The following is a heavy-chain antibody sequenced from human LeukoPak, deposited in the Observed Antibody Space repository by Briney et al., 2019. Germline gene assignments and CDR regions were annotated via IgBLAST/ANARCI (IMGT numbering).Heavy chain of an antibody. CDR1: GFTVSANY. Sequence: GGTLRLSCAASGFTVSANYMSWVRQAPGKGLEWVSVIYSGGSTYYADSVKGRFTISRHNSKNTLYLQMNSLRPEDTAVYYCARGRNYDSSCYYYEYYFDYWGQGTLVTVSS. CDR3: ARGRNYDSSCYYYEYYFDY. CDR2: IYSGGST. D-gene: IGHD3-22*01. V-gene: IGHV3-53*04. J-gene: IGHJ4*02.